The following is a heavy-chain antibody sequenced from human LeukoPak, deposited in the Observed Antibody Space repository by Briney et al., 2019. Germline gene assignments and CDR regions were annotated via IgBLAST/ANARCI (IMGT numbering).Heavy chain of an antibody. D-gene: IGHD6-6*01. CDR2: ISGSGGST. J-gene: IGHJ4*02. CDR1: GFTFSNYA. V-gene: IGHV3-23*01. CDR3: AKDVEYSSSYYFDY. Sequence: GGSLRLSCAASGFTFSNYAMSWVRQAPGKGLEWVSTISGSGGSTYYANSVKGRFTISRDNSKNTLYLQMNSLRAEDTAVYYCAKDVEYSSSYYFDYWGQGTLVTVSS.